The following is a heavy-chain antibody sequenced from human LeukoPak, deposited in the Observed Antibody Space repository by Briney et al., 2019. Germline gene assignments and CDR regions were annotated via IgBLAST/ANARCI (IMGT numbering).Heavy chain of an antibody. D-gene: IGHD2-2*01. CDR2: INSDGSST. V-gene: IGHV3-74*01. Sequence: GGSLRLSCAASGFTFSSYWMHWVRQAPGKGLVWVSRINSDGSSTSYADSVKGRFTISRDNAKNTLYLQMNSLRAEDTAVYYCARDLGGGGVVPAVHSGLQHWGQGTLVTVSS. CDR3: ARDLGGGGVVPAVHSGLQH. J-gene: IGHJ1*01. CDR1: GFTFSSYW.